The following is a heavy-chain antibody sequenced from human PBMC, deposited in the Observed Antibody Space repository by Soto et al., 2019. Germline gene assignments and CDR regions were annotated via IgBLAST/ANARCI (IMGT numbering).Heavy chain of an antibody. CDR3: ARVRGVAYGDYEKGPSCD. D-gene: IGHD4-17*01. Sequence: PGGSMRLSCAASGFTFSSYGMHWVRQAPGKGLEWVAVISYDGSNKYYADSVKGRFTISRDNSKNTLYLQMNSLRAEDTAVYYCARVRGVAYGDYEKGPSCDWVQGTL. V-gene: IGHV3-30*03. J-gene: IGHJ4*02. CDR2: ISYDGSNK. CDR1: GFTFSSYG.